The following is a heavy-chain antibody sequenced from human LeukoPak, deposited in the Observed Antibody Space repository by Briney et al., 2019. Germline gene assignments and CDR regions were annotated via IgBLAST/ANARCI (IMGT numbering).Heavy chain of an antibody. J-gene: IGHJ5*02. D-gene: IGHD3-10*02. Sequence: GAPVKVSCKASGYTFTSYDINWVRQATGQGLEWMGWMNPNSGNTGYAQKFQGRVTMTRNTSISTAFMELSSLRSEYTAVYYCARGNYYYVSWFDPWGQGTLVIVSS. CDR2: MNPNSGNT. V-gene: IGHV1-8*01. CDR1: GYTFTSYD. CDR3: ARGNYYYVSWFDP.